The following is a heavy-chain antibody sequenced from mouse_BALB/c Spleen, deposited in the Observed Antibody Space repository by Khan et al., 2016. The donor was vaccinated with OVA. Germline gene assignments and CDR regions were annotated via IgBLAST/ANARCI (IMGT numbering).Heavy chain of an antibody. J-gene: IGHJ3*01. CDR2: VNPNTDNI. D-gene: IGHD2-14*01. CDR1: GYSFTLYY. CDR3: TRGYDFFAS. Sequence: VRLQQSGPDLVKPGASVKISCKASGYSFTLYYMSWVKQSPGKSLEWIGRVNPNTDNINYNQEFKGKAIFTVDKSSNTAYMELRSLTSWDSAIYFGTRGYDFFASWGQGTLVTVSA. V-gene: IGHV1-26*01.